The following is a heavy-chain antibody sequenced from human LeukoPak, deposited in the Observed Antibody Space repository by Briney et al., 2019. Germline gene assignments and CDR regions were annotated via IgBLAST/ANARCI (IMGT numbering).Heavy chain of an antibody. V-gene: IGHV4-59*08. CDR2: IYYSGST. D-gene: IGHD2-2*01. J-gene: IGHJ4*02. CDR3: ASFSVVPAYFDY. Sequence: PSETLSLTCTVSGGSISSYYWSWIRQPPGKGLEWTGYIYYSGSTNYNPSLKSRVTISVDTSKNQFSLKLSSVTAADTAVYYCASFSVVPAYFDYWGQGTLVTVSS. CDR1: GGSISSYY.